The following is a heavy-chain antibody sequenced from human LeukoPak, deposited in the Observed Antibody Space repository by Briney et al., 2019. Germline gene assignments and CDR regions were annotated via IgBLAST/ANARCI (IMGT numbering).Heavy chain of an antibody. CDR3: ARDLA. Sequence: PGGSLRLSCAASGFNFSDYSMTWVRQAPGKGLEWVANIKQDGSEKYYVDSVKGRFTISRDNAKKSLYLQMNSLRAEDTAVYYCARDLAWGQGTLVTVSS. J-gene: IGHJ5*02. CDR2: IKQDGSEK. CDR1: GFNFSDYS. V-gene: IGHV3-7*01.